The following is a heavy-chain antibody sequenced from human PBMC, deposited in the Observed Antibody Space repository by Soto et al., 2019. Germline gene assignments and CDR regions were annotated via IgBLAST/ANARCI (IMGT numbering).Heavy chain of an antibody. D-gene: IGHD6-19*01. CDR3: ARGPPGIAVAGTIRWFDP. CDR2: INHSGST. J-gene: IGHJ5*02. CDR1: GGSFSGYY. Sequence: PSETLSLTCAVYGGSFSGYYWSWIRQPPGKGLEWIGEINHSGSTNYNPSLKSRVTISVDTSKNQFSLKLSSVTAADTAVYYCARGPPGIAVAGTIRWFDPWGQGTLVNV. V-gene: IGHV4-34*01.